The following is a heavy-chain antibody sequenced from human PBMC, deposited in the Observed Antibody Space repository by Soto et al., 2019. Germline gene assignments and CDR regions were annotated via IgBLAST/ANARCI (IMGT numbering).Heavy chain of an antibody. CDR1: GFTFSSYG. CDR3: AKDYAWPGYYYGMDV. J-gene: IGHJ6*02. Sequence: ESGGGVVQPGRSLRLSCAASGFTFSSYGMHWVRQAPGKGLEWVAVISYDGSNKYYADSVKGRFTISRDNSKNTLYLQMNSLRAEDTAVYYCAKDYAWPGYYYGMDVWGQGTTVTVSS. V-gene: IGHV3-30*18. D-gene: IGHD2-2*01. CDR2: ISYDGSNK.